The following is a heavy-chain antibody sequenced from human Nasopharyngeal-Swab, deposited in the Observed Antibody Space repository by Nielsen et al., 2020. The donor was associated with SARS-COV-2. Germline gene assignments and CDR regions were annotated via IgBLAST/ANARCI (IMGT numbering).Heavy chain of an antibody. CDR1: GFTFSSYV. CDR2: ISGSGGIT. Sequence: GESLKISRAASGFTFSSYVVSWVRPAPGKGLEWVSAISGSGGITYYADSVKGRFTISRDNSKNTLYLQMNSLRADDTAVYLCVKDWRYGGGYWGQGTLVTVSS. CDR3: VKDWRYGGGY. V-gene: IGHV3-23*01. J-gene: IGHJ4*02. D-gene: IGHD4/OR15-4a*01.